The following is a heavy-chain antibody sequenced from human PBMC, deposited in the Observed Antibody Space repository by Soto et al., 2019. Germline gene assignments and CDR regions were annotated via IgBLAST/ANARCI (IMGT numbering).Heavy chain of an antibody. CDR2: IVVGSSNT. V-gene: IGHV1-58*01. CDR1: GFTFTSSA. CDR3: AADGGYYDSSGSEYFQH. D-gene: IGHD3-22*01. J-gene: IGHJ1*01. Sequence: QMQLVQSGPEVKKPGTSVKVSCKASGFTFTSSAVQWVRQARGQRPEWIGWIVVGSSNTNYAQKFQERVTITRDMSTSTAYMELSSLRSEDTAVYYCAADGGYYDSSGSEYFQHWGQGTLVTVSS.